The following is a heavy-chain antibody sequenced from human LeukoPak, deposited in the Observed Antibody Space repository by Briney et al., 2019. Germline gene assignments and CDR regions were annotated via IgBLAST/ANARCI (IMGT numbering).Heavy chain of an antibody. CDR3: AKDKGGSGSYYEGNFQH. Sequence: GGSLRLSCAASGFTFSSYAMSWVRQAPGKGLEWVSAISGSGGNTYYADSVKGRFTISRDNSKNTLYLQMNSLRAEDTAVYYCAKDKGGSGSYYEGNFQHWGQGTLVTVSS. J-gene: IGHJ1*01. D-gene: IGHD1-26*01. CDR1: GFTFSSYA. CDR2: ISGSGGNT. V-gene: IGHV3-23*01.